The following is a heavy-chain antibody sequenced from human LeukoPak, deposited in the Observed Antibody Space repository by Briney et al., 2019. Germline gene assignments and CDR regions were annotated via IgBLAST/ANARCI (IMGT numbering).Heavy chain of an antibody. CDR1: GGSTSSGVSY. D-gene: IGHD2-2*01. V-gene: IGHV4-31*03. CDR3: ARDCSTISCLKLEY. Sequence: PSQTLSVTCTVSGGSTSSGVSYWSWIRQHPGKGLEWIGYIYYSGSSYYNPSLKSRVTMSVDTSKNQFSLKLSSVTAADTAVYYCARDCSTISCLKLEYWGPASMVTDSS. CDR2: IYYSGSS. J-gene: IGHJ4*02.